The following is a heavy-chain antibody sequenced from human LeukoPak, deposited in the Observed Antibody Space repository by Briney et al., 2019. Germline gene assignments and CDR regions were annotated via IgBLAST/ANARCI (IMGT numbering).Heavy chain of an antibody. Sequence: WVRQAPGKGLEWVSAISGSGGSTYYADSVKGRFTISRDNSKNTLYLQMNSLRAEDTAVYYCAKVDSSGWYGDYFDYWGQGTLVTVSS. CDR2: ISGSGGST. V-gene: IGHV3-23*01. J-gene: IGHJ4*02. CDR3: AKVDSSGWYGDYFDY. D-gene: IGHD6-19*01.